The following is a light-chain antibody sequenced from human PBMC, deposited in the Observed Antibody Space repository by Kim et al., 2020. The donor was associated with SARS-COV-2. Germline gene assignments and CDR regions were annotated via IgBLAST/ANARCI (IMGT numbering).Light chain of an antibody. CDR3: QVWDSSSDHRVV. CDR2: YDS. J-gene: IGLJ2*01. V-gene: IGLV3-21*04. CDR1: GIGSKS. Sequence: GKTARVSCGGNGIGSKSGHWYQQKSGQAPVLVISYDSDRPSGIPERFSGSNSGNTATLTISRVEAGDEADYYCQVWDSSSDHRVVFGGGTKVTVL.